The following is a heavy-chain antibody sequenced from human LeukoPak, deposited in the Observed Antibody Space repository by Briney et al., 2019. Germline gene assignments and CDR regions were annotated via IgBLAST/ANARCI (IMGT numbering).Heavy chain of an antibody. Sequence: SETLSLTCTVSGGSISNYYWNWIRQPAGKGLEWIGRKSVSGHTNYRSSLESRVTMSVDTSKNQFSLKVSSVTAADTAVYYCAREVSGLRYSDWLTHFDYWGQGTLVTVSS. CDR2: KSVSGHT. V-gene: IGHV4-4*07. CDR3: AREVSGLRYSDWLTHFDY. D-gene: IGHD3-9*01. J-gene: IGHJ4*02. CDR1: GGSISNYY.